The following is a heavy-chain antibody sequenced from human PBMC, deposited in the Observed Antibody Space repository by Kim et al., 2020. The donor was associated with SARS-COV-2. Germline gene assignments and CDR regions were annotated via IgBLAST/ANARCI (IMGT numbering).Heavy chain of an antibody. J-gene: IGHJ4*02. D-gene: IGHD3-16*01. V-gene: IGHV4-39*01. CDR1: GGSISSSSYY. Sequence: SETLSLTCTVSGGSISSSSYYWGWIRQPPGKGLEWIVSIYYSGSTYYNPSLKSRVTISVDTSKNQFSLKLSSVTAADTAVYYCARHMGGTNVDYWDQGTL. CDR2: IYYSGST. CDR3: ARHMGGTNVDY.